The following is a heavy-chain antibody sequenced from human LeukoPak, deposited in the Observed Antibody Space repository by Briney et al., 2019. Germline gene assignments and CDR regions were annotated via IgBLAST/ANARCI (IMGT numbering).Heavy chain of an antibody. CDR1: GFTFSDYY. CDR3: ARAGGSGSYYAWYFDY. J-gene: IGHJ4*02. CDR2: ISSSGSTI. V-gene: IGHV3-11*01. D-gene: IGHD3-10*01. Sequence: PGGCLRLSCAASGFTFSDYYMSWIRQAPGKGLECASYISSSGSTIYYADSVKGRFTISRDNAKNSLYLQMNSLRAEDTAVYYCARAGGSGSYYAWYFDYWGQGTLVTVSS.